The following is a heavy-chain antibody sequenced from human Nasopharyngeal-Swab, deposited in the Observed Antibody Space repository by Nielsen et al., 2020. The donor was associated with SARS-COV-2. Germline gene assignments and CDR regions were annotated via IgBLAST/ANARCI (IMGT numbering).Heavy chain of an antibody. CDR1: GGSISSSNW. D-gene: IGHD3-3*01. J-gene: IGHJ6*02. Sequence: GSLRLSCAVSGGSISSSNWWSWVRQPPGKGLEWIGEIYHSGSTNYNPSLKSRVTISVDTSKNQFSLKLSSVTAADTAVYYCARHVRSITIFGVVTDYGMDVWGQGTTVTVSS. CDR3: ARHVRSITIFGVVTDYGMDV. V-gene: IGHV4-4*02. CDR2: IYHSGST.